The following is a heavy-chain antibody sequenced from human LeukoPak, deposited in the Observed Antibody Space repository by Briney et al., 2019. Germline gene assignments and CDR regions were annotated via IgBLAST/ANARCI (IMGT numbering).Heavy chain of an antibody. CDR1: GFTFSSYA. CDR2: ISYDGSNK. CDR3: ARAGGRTTVTSPLVDY. J-gene: IGHJ4*02. Sequence: QAGGSLRLSCAASGFTFSSYAMHWVRQAPGKGLEWVAVISYDGSNKYYADSVKGRFTISRDNSKNTLYLQTNSLRAEDTAVYYCARAGGRTTVTSPLVDYWGQGTLVTVSS. D-gene: IGHD4-17*01. V-gene: IGHV3-30-3*01.